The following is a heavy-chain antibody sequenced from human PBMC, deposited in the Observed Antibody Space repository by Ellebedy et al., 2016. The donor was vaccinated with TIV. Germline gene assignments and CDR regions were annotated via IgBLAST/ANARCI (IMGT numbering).Heavy chain of an antibody. Sequence: GGSLRLSXAASGFTFSNAWMSWVRQAPGKGLEWVGRIKSKTDGGTTDYAAPVKGRFTISRDDSKNTLYLQMNSLKTEDTAVYYCTTDQVAVAGDYYYGMDVWGQGTTVTVSS. J-gene: IGHJ6*02. CDR1: GFTFSNAW. CDR2: IKSKTDGGTT. V-gene: IGHV3-15*01. D-gene: IGHD6-19*01. CDR3: TTDQVAVAGDYYYGMDV.